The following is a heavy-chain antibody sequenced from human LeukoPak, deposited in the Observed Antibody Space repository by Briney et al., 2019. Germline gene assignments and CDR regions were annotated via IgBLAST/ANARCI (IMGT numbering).Heavy chain of an antibody. D-gene: IGHD2-2*03. CDR1: GYRFTSYW. CDR3: ARTTSGYCSSTRCYFVTFDI. V-gene: IGHV5-51*01. J-gene: IGHJ3*02. CDR2: IYPYYSDT. Sequence: GKARQLSCKGSGYRFTSYWIVWARQLPGKGLEWMGIIYPYYSDTRYSPSFQGQVTISADKSISTAYLQWSSLKASDTAMYYCARTTSGYCSSTRCYFVTFDIWGQGTMGTGSS.